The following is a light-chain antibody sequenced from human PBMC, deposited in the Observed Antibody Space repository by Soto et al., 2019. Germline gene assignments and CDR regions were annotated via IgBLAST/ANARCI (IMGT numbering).Light chain of an antibody. Sequence: IVLTQSPGTLSLSPGESATLSCRASQSISATHLAWYQQRPGQAPRLLLYGASSRATGIPDRFSGSGSGTDFTLTISRVEPEDCAVFYCQHYGSSPLTFGGGTKVEIK. J-gene: IGKJ4*01. CDR3: QHYGSSPLT. CDR1: QSISATH. V-gene: IGKV3-20*01. CDR2: GAS.